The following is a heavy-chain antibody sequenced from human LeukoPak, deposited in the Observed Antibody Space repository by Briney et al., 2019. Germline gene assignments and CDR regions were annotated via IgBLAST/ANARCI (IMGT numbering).Heavy chain of an antibody. CDR1: GGTFSSYA. J-gene: IGHJ4*02. D-gene: IGHD5-12*01. V-gene: IGHV1-69*10. CDR2: IIPILGIA. Sequence: SVKVSCKASGGTFSSYAISWVRQAPGQGLEWMGGIIPILGIANYAQKFQGRVTITADKSTSTAYMELSSLRSEDTAVYYCASTDEDIVATASFDYWGQGTLVTVSS. CDR3: ASTDEDIVATASFDY.